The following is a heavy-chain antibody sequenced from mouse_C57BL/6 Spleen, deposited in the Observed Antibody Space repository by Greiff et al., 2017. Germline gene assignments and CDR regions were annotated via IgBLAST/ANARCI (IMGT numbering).Heavy chain of an antibody. CDR1: GFSLTSYG. D-gene: IGHD2-4*01. Sequence: VQLKESGPGLVQPSQSLSITCTVSGFSLTSYGVHWVRQSPGKGLEWLGVIWRGGSTDYNAAFMSRLSITKDNSKSQVFFKMNSLQADDTAIYYCAKNYYDYDEDYFDYWGQGTTLTVSS. J-gene: IGHJ2*01. CDR3: AKNYYDYDEDYFDY. V-gene: IGHV2-5*01. CDR2: IWRGGST.